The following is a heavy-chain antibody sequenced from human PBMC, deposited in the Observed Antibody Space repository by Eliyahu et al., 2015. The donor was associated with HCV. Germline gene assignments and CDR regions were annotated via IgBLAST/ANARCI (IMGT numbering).Heavy chain of an antibody. CDR1: GFTFSKAL. D-gene: IGHD3-10*01. Sequence: EVQLVESGGGLVKPGGSLRLSCAASGFTFSKALDELGPPGPREGREEWGGSKRRKDGGGTDYAAPVKGRFTISRDDSKSTLYLQMNSLKTEDTAVYYCTTGAPGGFDYYLDVWGQGTTVTVSS. J-gene: IGHJ6*03. CDR2: SKRRKDGGGT. CDR3: TTGAPGGFDYYLDV. V-gene: IGHV3-15*06.